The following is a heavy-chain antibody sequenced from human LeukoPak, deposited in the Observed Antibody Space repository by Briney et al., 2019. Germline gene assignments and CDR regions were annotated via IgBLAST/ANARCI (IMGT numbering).Heavy chain of an antibody. J-gene: IGHJ4*01. CDR3: ARVPYSSGWWVSGY. Sequence: GGSLRLSCAASGFTFSSYAMHWVRQAPGKGLEWVAVISYDGSNKYYADSVKGRFTISRDNSKNTLYLQMNSLRAEDTAVYYCARVPYSSGWWVSGYWGQGTLVTVSS. D-gene: IGHD6-19*01. CDR1: GFTFSSYA. CDR2: ISYDGSNK. V-gene: IGHV3-30-3*01.